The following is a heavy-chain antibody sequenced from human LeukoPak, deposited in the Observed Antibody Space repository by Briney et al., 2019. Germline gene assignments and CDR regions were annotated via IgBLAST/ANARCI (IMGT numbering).Heavy chain of an antibody. CDR3: ARDTGCCSGGSCYHNYFDY. V-gene: IGHV4-61*01. CDR2: IYYSGST. D-gene: IGHD2-15*01. J-gene: IGHJ4*02. CDR1: GGSVSSGSYY. Sequence: SETLSLTCTVSGGSVSSGSYYWSWIRQPPGKGLEWIGYIYYSGSTDYNPSLKSRVTISVDTSKNQFSLKLSSVTAADTAVYYCARDTGCCSGGSCYHNYFDYWGQGTLVTVSS.